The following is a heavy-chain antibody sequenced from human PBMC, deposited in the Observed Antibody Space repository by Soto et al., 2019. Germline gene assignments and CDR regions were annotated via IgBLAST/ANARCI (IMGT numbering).Heavy chain of an antibody. CDR3: TKSSGGSSSVGMDY. CDR2: ITRDGYNK. Sequence: LRLSCAGSGFIFKNYALNWVRQSPGKGLEWVASITRDGYNKYYADSVKGRFTISRDNSRDTLSLQMTALRTEDSSIYYCTKSSGGSSSVGMDYWGQGTRVTVSS. J-gene: IGHJ4*02. D-gene: IGHD6-6*01. CDR1: GFIFKNYA. V-gene: IGHV3-30*04.